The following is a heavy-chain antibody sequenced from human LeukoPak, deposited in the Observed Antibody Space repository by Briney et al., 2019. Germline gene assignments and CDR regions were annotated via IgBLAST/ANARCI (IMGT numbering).Heavy chain of an antibody. Sequence: WASVKVSCKASGYTFTSYDINWVRQATGQGLEWMGWMNPNSGNTGYAQKFQGRVTMTRNTSISTAYMELSSLRSEDTAVYYRARGVNFWSGHSNNWFDPWGQGTLVTVSS. V-gene: IGHV1-8*01. D-gene: IGHD3-3*01. CDR3: ARGVNFWSGHSNNWFDP. CDR1: GYTFTSYD. CDR2: MNPNSGNT. J-gene: IGHJ5*02.